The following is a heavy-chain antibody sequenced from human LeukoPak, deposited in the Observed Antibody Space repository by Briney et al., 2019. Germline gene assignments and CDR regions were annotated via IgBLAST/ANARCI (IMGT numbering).Heavy chain of an antibody. D-gene: IGHD3-10*01. CDR2: TYYRSKWYN. J-gene: IGHJ3*02. CDR3: ARDNGDREVRGSYSFDI. V-gene: IGHV6-1*01. Sequence: SQTLSLTCAISGDSVSSNSAAWNWIRQSPSRGLEWLGRTYYRSKWYNDYAVSVKSRITINPDTSKNQFSLQLNPVTPEDTAVYYCARDNGDREVRGSYSFDIWGQGTMVTVSS. CDR1: GDSVSSNSAA.